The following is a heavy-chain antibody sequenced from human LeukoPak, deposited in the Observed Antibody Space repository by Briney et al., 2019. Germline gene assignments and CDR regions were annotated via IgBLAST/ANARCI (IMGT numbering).Heavy chain of an antibody. D-gene: IGHD5-18*01. CDR2: IYHSGST. CDR3: ARGGYRDDAFDI. V-gene: IGHV4-4*02. J-gene: IGHJ3*02. Sequence: SETLSLTCAVSGGSISSSNWWSWVRQPPGKGLEWIGEIYHSGSTNYNPSLKSRVTISVDKFKNQFSLKLSSVTAADTAVYYCARGGYRDDAFDIWGQGTMVTVSS. CDR1: GGSISSSNW.